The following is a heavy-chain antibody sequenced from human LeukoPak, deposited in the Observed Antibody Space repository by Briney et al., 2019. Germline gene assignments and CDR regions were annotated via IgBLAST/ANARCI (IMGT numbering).Heavy chain of an antibody. Sequence: GGSLRLSCAASAFTFSNYAMSWVRQAPGKGLEWVSSISGSGDSTYYADSVKGRFTISRDNSKNTLNLQMNSLRAEDTAVYYCARDLGQYYDTSDNWFDPWGQGTLVTVSS. CDR2: ISGSGDST. CDR1: AFTFSNYA. V-gene: IGHV3-23*01. D-gene: IGHD3-22*01. CDR3: ARDLGQYYDTSDNWFDP. J-gene: IGHJ5*02.